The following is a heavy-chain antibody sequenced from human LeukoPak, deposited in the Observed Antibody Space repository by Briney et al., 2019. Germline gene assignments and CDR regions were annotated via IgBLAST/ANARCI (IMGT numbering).Heavy chain of an antibody. V-gene: IGHV1-18*01. CDR3: ARDFDFWSGYPDFDY. CDR2: ISAYIGNT. CDR1: GYTFTSYG. J-gene: IGHJ4*02. Sequence: ASVKVSCKASGYTFTSYGISWVRQAPGQGLEWMGWISAYIGNTNYAQKLQGRVTMTTDTSTSTAYMELRSLRSDDTAVYYCARDFDFWSGYPDFDYWGQGTLVTVSS. D-gene: IGHD3-3*01.